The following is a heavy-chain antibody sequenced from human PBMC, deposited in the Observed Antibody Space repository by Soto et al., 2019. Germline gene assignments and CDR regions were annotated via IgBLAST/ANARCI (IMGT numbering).Heavy chain of an antibody. J-gene: IGHJ5*02. CDR1: GGSFSGYY. V-gene: IGHV4-34*01. D-gene: IGHD5-18*01. CDR2: INHSGST. CDR3: ARGGLTPGWIQLSANWFDP. Sequence: QAQLQQWGAGLLKPSETLSLTCAVYGGSFSGYYWSWIRQPPGKGLEWIGEINHSGSTNYNPSLKSRVTISVDTSKNQFSLKLSSVTAADTAVYYCARGGLTPGWIQLSANWFDPWGQGTLVTVSS.